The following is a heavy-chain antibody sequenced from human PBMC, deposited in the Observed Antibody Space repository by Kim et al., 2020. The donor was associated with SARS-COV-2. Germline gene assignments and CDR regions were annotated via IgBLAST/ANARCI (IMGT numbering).Heavy chain of an antibody. CDR2: ISSSGSTI. J-gene: IGHJ6*02. CDR1: GFTFSDYY. V-gene: IGHV3-11*04. CDR3: ARDRAPRLRYFDWDYYYSAMEV. D-gene: IGHD3-9*01. Sequence: GGSLRLSCAASGFTFSDYYMSWIRQAPGKGLEWVSYISSSGSTIYYADSVKGRFTISRDNAKNSLYLQMNSLRAEDTAVYYCARDRAPRLRYFDWDYYYSAMEVWGQGTTVTVSS.